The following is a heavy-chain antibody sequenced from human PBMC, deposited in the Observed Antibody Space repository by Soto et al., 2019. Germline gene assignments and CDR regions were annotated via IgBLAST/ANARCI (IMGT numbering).Heavy chain of an antibody. D-gene: IGHD3-3*01. Sequence: GGSLRLSCAASGFTFSSYGMHWVRQAPGKGLEWVAVISYDGSNKYYADSVKGRFTISRDNSKNTLYPQMNSLRAEDTAVYYCAKGNDFWSGYPPTYFDYWGQGTLVTVSS. CDR1: GFTFSSYG. J-gene: IGHJ4*02. V-gene: IGHV3-30*18. CDR3: AKGNDFWSGYPPTYFDY. CDR2: ISYDGSNK.